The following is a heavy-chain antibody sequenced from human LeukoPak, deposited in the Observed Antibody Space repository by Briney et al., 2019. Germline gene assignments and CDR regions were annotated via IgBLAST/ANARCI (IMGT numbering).Heavy chain of an antibody. CDR3: ARAPGGDSNWFDP. CDR2: IIPIFSTT. J-gene: IGHJ5*02. D-gene: IGHD2-21*01. V-gene: IGHV1-69*13. CDR1: GGTFSRNA. Sequence: SVKVSCKASGGTFSRNAISWVRQAPGQGLEWMGGIIPIFSTTNYAQKFQGRVTITADESTSTAYMELSSLRSEDTAVYYCARAPGGDSNWFDPWGQGTLVTVSS.